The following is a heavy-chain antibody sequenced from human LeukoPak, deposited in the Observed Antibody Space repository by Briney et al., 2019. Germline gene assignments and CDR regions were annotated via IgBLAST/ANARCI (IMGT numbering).Heavy chain of an antibody. Sequence: PSETLSLTCTVSGGSISSYYWSWVRQPPGKGLEWVGEINHSGSTNYNPSLKSRVTISVDTSKNQFSLKLSSVTAADTAVYYCARVRRDKQQLVLFDYWGQGTLVTVSS. J-gene: IGHJ4*02. CDR3: ARVRRDKQQLVLFDY. CDR2: INHSGST. D-gene: IGHD6-13*01. V-gene: IGHV4-34*01. CDR1: GGSISSYY.